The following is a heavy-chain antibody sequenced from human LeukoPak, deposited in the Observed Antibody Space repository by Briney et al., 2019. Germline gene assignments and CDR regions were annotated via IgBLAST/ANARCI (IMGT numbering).Heavy chain of an antibody. D-gene: IGHD2-2*01. CDR3: ARGLSSTSRGYFQH. CDR1: GGTLSSYA. V-gene: IGHV1-69*13. Sequence: ASVKVSCKASGGTLSSYAISWVRQAPGQGLEWMGGIIPIFGTANYAQKFQGRVTITADESTSTAYMELSSLRSEDTAVYYCARGLSSTSRGYFQHWGQGTLVTVSS. CDR2: IIPIFGTA. J-gene: IGHJ1*01.